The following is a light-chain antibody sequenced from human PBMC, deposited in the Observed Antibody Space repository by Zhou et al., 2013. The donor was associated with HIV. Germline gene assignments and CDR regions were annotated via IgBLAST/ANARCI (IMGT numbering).Light chain of an antibody. CDR3: LQDYNYPWT. J-gene: IGKJ1*01. CDR2: KAS. CDR1: QNINNW. V-gene: IGKV1-5*03. Sequence: DILMTQSPSTLSASVGDRVNITCRASQNINNWLAWYQQKPGKAPRLLIHKASSLHFGVPSTFSGSGSGTDFTLTISSLQPEDFATYYCLQDYNYPWTFGQGTKVEIK.